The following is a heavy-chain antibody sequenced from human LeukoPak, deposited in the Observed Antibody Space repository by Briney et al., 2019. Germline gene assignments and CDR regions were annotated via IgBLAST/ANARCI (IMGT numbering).Heavy chain of an antibody. D-gene: IGHD4-17*01. CDR1: GGTFSSYA. CDR3: ARLLEGDYHFDY. CDR2: IIPIFGTA. Sequence: SVKVSCKASGGTFSSYAISWERQAPGQGLEWMGGIIPIFGTANYAQKFQGRVTITTDESTSTAYMELSSLRSENTAVYYCARLLEGDYHFDYWGQGTLVTVSS. J-gene: IGHJ4*02. V-gene: IGHV1-69*05.